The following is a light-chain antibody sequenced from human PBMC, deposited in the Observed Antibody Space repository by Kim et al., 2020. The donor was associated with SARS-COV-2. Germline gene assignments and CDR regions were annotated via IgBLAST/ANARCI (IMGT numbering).Light chain of an antibody. CDR1: QSVSTSY. Sequence: EIVLTQSPATLSLSPGERATLSCRASQSVSTSYFAWYQQKPGQAPRLLLYGASSRATGIPDRFSGSGSGTDFTLTISRLEPEDFAVYYCQQYGSSPCTFGQGTKLEI. CDR2: GAS. V-gene: IGKV3-20*01. J-gene: IGKJ2*02. CDR3: QQYGSSPCT.